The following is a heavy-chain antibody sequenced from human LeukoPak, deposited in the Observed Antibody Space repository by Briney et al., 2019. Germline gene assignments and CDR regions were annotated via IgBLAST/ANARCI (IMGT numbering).Heavy chain of an antibody. Sequence: PSETLSLTCTVSGGSISSGSYYWGWIRQPPGKGLEWIGSIYYSGSTYYNPSLKSRVTISVDTSKNQFSLKLSSVTAADTAVYYCASGRITMVRGVIIGPFDYWGQGTLVTVSS. V-gene: IGHV4-39*07. CDR3: ASGRITMVRGVIIGPFDY. J-gene: IGHJ4*02. CDR1: GGSISSGSYY. CDR2: IYYSGST. D-gene: IGHD3-10*01.